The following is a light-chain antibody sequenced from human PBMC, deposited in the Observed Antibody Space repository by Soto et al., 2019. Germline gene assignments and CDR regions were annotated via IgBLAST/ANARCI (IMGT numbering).Light chain of an antibody. V-gene: IGKV1-5*01. CDR2: DAS. J-gene: IGKJ2*01. CDR1: QRFSTW. CDR3: QQYNSSPYT. Sequence: DIQMTQSPSTLSASVGDRVTITCRASQRFSTWLAWYQQKPGKAPRLLIYDASSLEGGVPSRFSGRGSGTEFTLTISGLQPDDFATYYCQQYNSSPYTFGQGTKLEIK.